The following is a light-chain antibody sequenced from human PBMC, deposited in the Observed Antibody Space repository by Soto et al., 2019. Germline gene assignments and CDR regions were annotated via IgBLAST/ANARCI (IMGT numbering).Light chain of an antibody. V-gene: IGKV3-11*01. CDR2: DAS. Sequence: EIVLTQSPATLALSPGERATRSCRASQSVSSYLAWYQQKPGQAPRLLIYDASNRATGIPARFSGSGSGTDFTLTISSLEPEDFAVYYCQQRSNWPPWTFGQGTKVDIK. CDR1: QSVSSY. J-gene: IGKJ1*01. CDR3: QQRSNWPPWT.